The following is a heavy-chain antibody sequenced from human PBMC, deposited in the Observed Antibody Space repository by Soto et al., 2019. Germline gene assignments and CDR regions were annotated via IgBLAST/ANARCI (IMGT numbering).Heavy chain of an antibody. CDR3: VKDAFGMVVHLDY. Sequence: GGSLRLSCAASGFSFSNYAMSWVRQAPGKGLEWVSSIGADGVATYYADSVEGRFTISRENSKNTLYLQMNGLRAEDTAMYYCVKDAFGMVVHLDYWGQGTLVTAS. V-gene: IGHV3-23*01. CDR1: GFSFSNYA. D-gene: IGHD3-3*01. J-gene: IGHJ4*02. CDR2: IGADGVAT.